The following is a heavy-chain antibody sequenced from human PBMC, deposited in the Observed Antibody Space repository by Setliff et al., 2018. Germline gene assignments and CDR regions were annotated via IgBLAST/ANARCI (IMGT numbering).Heavy chain of an antibody. V-gene: IGHV3-23*01. CDR1: GFTFSSYA. J-gene: IGHJ4*02. D-gene: IGHD2-15*01. CDR3: AKRGPYCSGGTCHYYFDY. CDR2: ISGSAQTT. Sequence: GGSLRLSCAASGFTFSSYAITWVRQAPGKGLEWVSMISGSAQTTYYADSVKGRFTISRDNSKNTVYLDVNCLRAEDTAVYYCAKRGPYCSGGTCHYYFDYWGQGTLVTVSS.